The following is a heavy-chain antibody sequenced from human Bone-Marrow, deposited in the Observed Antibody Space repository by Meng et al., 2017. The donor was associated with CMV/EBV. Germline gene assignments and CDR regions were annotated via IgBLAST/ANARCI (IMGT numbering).Heavy chain of an antibody. CDR1: GGSISSSSYY. J-gene: IGHJ4*02. Sequence: SETLSLTCTVSGGSISSSSYYWGWIHQPPGKGLEWIGSIYYSGSTYYNPSLKSRVTISVDTSKNQFSLKLSSVTAADTAVYYCASYDFWSGYYFDYWGQGTLVTVSS. V-gene: IGHV4-39*07. D-gene: IGHD3-3*01. CDR2: IYYSGST. CDR3: ASYDFWSGYYFDY.